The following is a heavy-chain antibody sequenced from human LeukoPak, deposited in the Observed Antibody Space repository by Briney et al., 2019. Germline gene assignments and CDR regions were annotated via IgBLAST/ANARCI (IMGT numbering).Heavy chain of an antibody. CDR1: GGSISTYY. CDR3: ARVEEGYGSGRRENYYYCYMDV. V-gene: IGHV4-59*01. J-gene: IGHJ6*03. D-gene: IGHD3-10*01. Sequence: PSETLSLTCSVSGGSISTYYWSWIRQPPGKGLEWIGYIYYSGSTNYNPSLKSRVTISVDTSKNQFSLKLSSVTAADTAVYYCARVEEGYGSGRRENYYYCYMDVWGKGTTVTISS. CDR2: IYYSGST.